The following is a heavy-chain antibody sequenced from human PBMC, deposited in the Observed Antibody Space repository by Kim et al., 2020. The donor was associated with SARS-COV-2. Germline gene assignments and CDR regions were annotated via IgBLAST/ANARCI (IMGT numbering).Heavy chain of an antibody. CDR2: ISGSGGST. CDR3: AKTPGGVLLWFGDNFDY. Sequence: GGSLRLSCAASGFTFSSYAMSWVRQAPGKGLEWVSAISGSGGSTYYADSVKGRFTISRDNSKNTLYLQMNSLRAEDTAVYYCAKTPGGVLLWFGDNFDYWGQGTLVTVSS. V-gene: IGHV3-23*01. J-gene: IGHJ4*02. D-gene: IGHD3-10*01. CDR1: GFTFSSYA.